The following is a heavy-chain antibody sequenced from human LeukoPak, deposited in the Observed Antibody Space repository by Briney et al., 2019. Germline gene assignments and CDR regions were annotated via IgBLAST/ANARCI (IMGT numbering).Heavy chain of an antibody. V-gene: IGHV1-2*02. Sequence: GASVKVSCKASGYTFTGYYMQWVRQAPGQGLEWMGWINPNSGGTNYAQKFQGRVTMTRDTSISTAYMELSRLRSDDTAVYYCATCYYDSSGYCDAFDNWGQGTMVTVSS. CDR2: INPNSGGT. CDR1: GYTFTGYY. D-gene: IGHD3-22*01. J-gene: IGHJ3*02. CDR3: ATCYYDSSGYCDAFDN.